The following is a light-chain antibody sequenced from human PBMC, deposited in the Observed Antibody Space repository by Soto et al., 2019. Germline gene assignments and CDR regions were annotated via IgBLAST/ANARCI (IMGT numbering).Light chain of an antibody. J-gene: IGKJ1*01. CDR2: AAS. V-gene: IGKV1-39*01. CDR1: QTIMTY. Sequence: DIQMTQSPSSLSASVGDEVTITCRASQTIMTYLNWYQLKPGKPPRLLIYAASSLQSGVPSRISGSGSGTDFTLTIRSLQPEDFATYSCKQSYNSPQTFGRGTKVDIK. CDR3: KQSYNSPQT.